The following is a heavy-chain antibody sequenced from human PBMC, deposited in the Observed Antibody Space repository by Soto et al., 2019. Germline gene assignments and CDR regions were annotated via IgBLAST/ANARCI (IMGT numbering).Heavy chain of an antibody. D-gene: IGHD3-9*01. CDR3: ARESHDILTGPPWVWYFDL. V-gene: IGHV4-34*01. J-gene: IGHJ2*01. Sequence: QVQLQQWGAGPLRPLETLSLTCGVSGGSFSGYYWAWIRQSPGKGLEWIGEINDRGSINYNPSLKSRDSISVDTSKNHYSLNLRSVPAADTAVYYCARESHDILTGPPWVWYFDLWGRGTLVTVSS. CDR1: GGSFSGYY. CDR2: INDRGSI.